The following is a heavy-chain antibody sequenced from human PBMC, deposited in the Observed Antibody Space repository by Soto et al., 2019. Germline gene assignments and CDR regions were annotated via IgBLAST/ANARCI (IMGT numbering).Heavy chain of an antibody. J-gene: IGHJ5*02. CDR3: AKDFRPGLIVPTKSGFDP. V-gene: IGHV3-23*01. Sequence: EVHLLESGGGLVQRGGSLRLSCEASGFPFSTYAMTWVRQVPGKGLEWVSTTSNGGNTEFAESVRGRFTVFRDNSKNTIYLQMSSLRVEDSAIYFCAKDFRPGLIVPTKSGFDPWGQGTPVTVSS. CDR2: TSNGGNT. D-gene: IGHD2-15*01. CDR1: GFPFSTYA.